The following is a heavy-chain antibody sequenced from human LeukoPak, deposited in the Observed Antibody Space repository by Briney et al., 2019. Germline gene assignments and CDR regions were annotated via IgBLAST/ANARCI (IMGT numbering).Heavy chain of an antibody. CDR3: AKDLEQWLFYYFDY. CDR2: ISGSGGST. V-gene: IGHV3-23*01. Sequence: PGGSLRLSCAASGFTFSSYATSWVRQAPGKGLEWVSAISGSGGSTYYADSVKGRFTISRDNSKNTLYLQMNSLRAEDTAVYYCAKDLEQWLFYYFDYWGQGTLVTVSS. D-gene: IGHD6-19*01. J-gene: IGHJ4*02. CDR1: GFTFSSYA.